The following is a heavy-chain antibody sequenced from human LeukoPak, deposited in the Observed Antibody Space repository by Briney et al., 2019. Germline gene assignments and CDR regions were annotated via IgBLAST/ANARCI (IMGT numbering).Heavy chain of an antibody. D-gene: IGHD2-15*01. CDR1: GFTFSSYW. Sequence: GGSLRLSCAASGFTFSSYWMSWVRQAPGKGLEWVANIKKDGSEKKYVDSVKGRFTISRDNSKNTLFLQMNSLTAEDTAIYSCARPRLEYCSGGSCFDAFDIWGQGTMVTVSS. CDR3: ARPRLEYCSGGSCFDAFDI. J-gene: IGHJ3*02. CDR2: IKKDGSEK. V-gene: IGHV3-7*03.